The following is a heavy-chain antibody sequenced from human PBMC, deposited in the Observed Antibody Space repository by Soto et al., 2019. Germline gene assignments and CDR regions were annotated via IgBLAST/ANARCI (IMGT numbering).Heavy chain of an antibody. CDR3: ARDLAGRTAALFGYYYGMDV. J-gene: IGHJ6*02. CDR1: GFTFSSYS. Sequence: TGGSLRLSCAASGFTFSSYSMNWVRQAPGKGLEWVSSISSSSSYIYYADSVKGRFTISRDNAKNSLYLQMNSLRAEDTAVYYCARDLAGRTAALFGYYYGMDVWGQGTTVTVSS. CDR2: ISSSSSYI. D-gene: IGHD6-13*01. V-gene: IGHV3-21*01.